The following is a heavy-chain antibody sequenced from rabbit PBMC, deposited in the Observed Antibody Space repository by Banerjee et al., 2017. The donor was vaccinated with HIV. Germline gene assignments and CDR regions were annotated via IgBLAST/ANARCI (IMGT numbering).Heavy chain of an antibody. CDR1: GFSFSSSYW. Sequence: QSLEESGGDLVKPGASLTLTCTASGFSFSSSYWMCWVRRAPGKGLQWIGCIDAGSSGSTYYANWAKGRFTISKTSSTTVTLQMTSLTAADTATYFCASSAGYASSSGYYPLWGQGTLVTVS. J-gene: IGHJ4*01. CDR2: IDAGSSGST. CDR3: ASSAGYASSSGYYPL. D-gene: IGHD1-1*01. V-gene: IGHV1S40*01.